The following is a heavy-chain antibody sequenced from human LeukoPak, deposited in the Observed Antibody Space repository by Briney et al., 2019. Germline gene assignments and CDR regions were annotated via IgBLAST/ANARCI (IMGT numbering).Heavy chain of an antibody. CDR2: MNPNSGNT. CDR1: GYTFTSYD. J-gene: IGHJ4*02. D-gene: IGHD2-2*01. Sequence: ASVKVSCKASGYTFTSYDINWVRQATGQGLEWMGWMNPNSGNTGYARKFQGRVTMTTDTSTSTAYMELRSLRSDDTAVYYCARDPGYQLPPYYFDYWGQGTLVTVSS. CDR3: ARDPGYQLPPYYFDY. V-gene: IGHV1-8*01.